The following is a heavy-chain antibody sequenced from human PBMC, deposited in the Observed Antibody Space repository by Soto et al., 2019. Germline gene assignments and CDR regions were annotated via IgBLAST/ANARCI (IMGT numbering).Heavy chain of an antibody. D-gene: IGHD4-17*01. CDR2: ISGSGGST. V-gene: IGHV3-23*01. CDR1: GFTFSSYA. CDR3: AKDRQDKTVTPFDY. J-gene: IGHJ4*02. Sequence: EVQLLESGGGLVQPGGSLRLSCAASGFTFSSYAMSWVRQAPGKGLEWVSAISGSGGSTYYADSVKGRFTISRDKSKNTLSLQMNSLRAEGTAVYYCAKDRQDKTVTPFDYWGQGTLVTVSS.